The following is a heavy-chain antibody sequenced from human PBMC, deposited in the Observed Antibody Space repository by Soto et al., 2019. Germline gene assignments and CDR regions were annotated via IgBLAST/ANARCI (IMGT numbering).Heavy chain of an antibody. CDR2: ISGSGGST. Sequence: EVQLLESGGGLVQPGGSLRLSCAASGFTFSSFAMTWVRQAPGKGLEWVSAISGSGGSTYYADSVKGRFTISRDNSKNTLYFQMNSLRAEDTAVYYCAKDFNHFWSGYRNWGQGTLVTVSS. J-gene: IGHJ4*02. D-gene: IGHD3-3*02. CDR3: AKDFNHFWSGYRN. CDR1: GFTFSSFA. V-gene: IGHV3-23*01.